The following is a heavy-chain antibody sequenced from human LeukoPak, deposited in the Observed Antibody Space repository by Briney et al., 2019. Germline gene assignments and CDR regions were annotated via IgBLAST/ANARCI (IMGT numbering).Heavy chain of an antibody. CDR3: AKEVTGYSYGYDAFDI. CDR2: ISGSGGST. Sequence: GGSLRLSCAASGFTFSSYAMSWVRQAPGKGLEWVSAISGSGGSTYYADSVKGRFTISRDNSKNTPYLQMNSLRAEDTAVYYCAKEVTGYSYGYDAFDIWGQGTMVTVSS. CDR1: GFTFSSYA. J-gene: IGHJ3*02. D-gene: IGHD5-18*01. V-gene: IGHV3-23*01.